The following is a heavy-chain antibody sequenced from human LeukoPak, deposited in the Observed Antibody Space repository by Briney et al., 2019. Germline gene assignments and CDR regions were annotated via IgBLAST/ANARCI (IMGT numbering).Heavy chain of an antibody. J-gene: IGHJ3*02. D-gene: IGHD3-9*01. CDR1: GFTFSSYA. V-gene: IGHV3-30-3*01. CDR2: ISYDGSNK. CDR3: ARDLPNFDWSLGAFDI. Sequence: GRSLRLSCAASGFTFSSYAMHWVRQAPGKGLEWVAVISYDGSNKYYADSVKGRFTISRDNSKNTMYLQMNSLRAEDTAVYYCARDLPNFDWSLGAFDIWGQGTMVTVSS.